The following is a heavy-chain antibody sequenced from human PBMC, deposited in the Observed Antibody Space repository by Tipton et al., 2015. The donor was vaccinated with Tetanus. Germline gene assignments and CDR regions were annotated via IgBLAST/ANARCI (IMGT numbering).Heavy chain of an antibody. D-gene: IGHD1-7*01. Sequence: QSGPEVKKPGASVNIYCKASGYNFTTYNLHWVRQAPAQGLEWMGTINPRYGTTSYTQNFQGRVTMTRDTPTTTVYLELTSLKSDDTAVYYCARDSYVTGTTSHFDFWGQGSLVNVSS. CDR3: ARDSYVTGTTSHFDF. V-gene: IGHV1-46*01. CDR1: GYNFTTYN. CDR2: INPRYGTT. J-gene: IGHJ4*02.